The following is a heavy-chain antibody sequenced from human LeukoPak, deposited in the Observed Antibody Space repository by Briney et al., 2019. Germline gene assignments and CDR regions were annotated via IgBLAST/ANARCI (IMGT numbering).Heavy chain of an antibody. CDR1: GFTFSDFA. Sequence: GGSLRLSCAASGFTFSDFAMSWVRQAPGKGLECVSVISSSGGSTYSADSVKARFTISRDNSKNTLYLQMNRLTADDTAVYYCAKGHSDYGTGFDLWGQGTLVTVPS. J-gene: IGHJ4*02. CDR3: AKGHSDYGTGFDL. V-gene: IGHV3-23*01. CDR2: ISSSGGST. D-gene: IGHD4-17*01.